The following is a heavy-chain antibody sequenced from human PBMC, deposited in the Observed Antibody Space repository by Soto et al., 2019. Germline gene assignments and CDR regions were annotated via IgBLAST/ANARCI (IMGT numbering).Heavy chain of an antibody. J-gene: IGHJ6*04. CDR2: IYYSGTT. CDR3: ARRTRYYYGMDV. CDR1: GGSISSADYY. D-gene: IGHD2-2*01. Sequence: QVQLQESGPGLVKPSQTLSLTCSVSGGSISSADYYWTWIRQHPGKGLEWIGYIYYSGTTYYNPSLKSRLTLSLDTSNNQFSLKLTSVTAADTAVYYCARRTRYYYGMDVWGEGTTVTVSS. V-gene: IGHV4-31*03.